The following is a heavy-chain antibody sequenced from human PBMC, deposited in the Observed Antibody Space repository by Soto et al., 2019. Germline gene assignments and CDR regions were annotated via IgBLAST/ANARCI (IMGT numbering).Heavy chain of an antibody. CDR2: INPTSDHT. CDR3: ARQVQPEYSSD. D-gene: IGHD2-15*01. V-gene: IGHV1-8*01. Sequence: ASVKVSCKASGYTFTGYDINWVRQAPGQGLEWVGWINPTSDHTAHAQKFQGRVTLTREISTATAYMELSSLTPEDTAFYFCARQVQPEYSSDWGPGTQVTVSS. CDR1: GYTFTGYD. J-gene: IGHJ4*02.